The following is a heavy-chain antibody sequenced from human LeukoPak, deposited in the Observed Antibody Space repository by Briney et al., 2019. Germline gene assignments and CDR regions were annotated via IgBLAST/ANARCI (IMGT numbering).Heavy chain of an antibody. Sequence: QPGGSLRLSCAASGFTFSSYGMHWVRQAPGKGLEWVAVISYDGSNKYYADSVKGRFTISRDNSKNTLYLQMNSLRAEDTAVYYCAKDGSFDQATGAFDIWRQGTMDTVSS. CDR1: GFTFSSYG. CDR2: ISYDGSNK. J-gene: IGHJ3*02. D-gene: IGHD3-9*01. V-gene: IGHV3-30*18. CDR3: AKDGSFDQATGAFDI.